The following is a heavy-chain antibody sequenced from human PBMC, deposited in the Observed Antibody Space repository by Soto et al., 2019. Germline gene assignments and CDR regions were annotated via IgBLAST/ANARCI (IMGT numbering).Heavy chain of an antibody. CDR3: ARSRGSGGVEYNMDV. V-gene: IGHV3-21*01. CDR1: GFTFSSYS. D-gene: IGHD3-16*01. J-gene: IGHJ6*02. Sequence: PGGSLRLSCAASGFTFSSYSMNWVRQAPGKGLEWVSSISSSSSYIYYADSVKGRFTISRDNAKNTLYLQMNSLRAEDTAVYHCARSRGSGGVEYNMDVWGQGTTVTVSS. CDR2: ISSSSSYI.